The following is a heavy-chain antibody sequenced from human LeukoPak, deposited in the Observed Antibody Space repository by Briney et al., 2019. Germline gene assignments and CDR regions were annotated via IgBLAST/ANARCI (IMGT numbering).Heavy chain of an antibody. CDR2: IYTSGST. V-gene: IGHV4-4*07. Sequence: SETLSLTCTVSGGSISSYYWSWIWQPAGKGLEWIGRIYTSGSTNYNPSLKSRVTMSVDTSKNQFSLKLSSVTAADTAVYYCARRGGYYDSSGYYYYFDYWGQGTLVTVSS. D-gene: IGHD3-22*01. CDR1: GGSISSYY. J-gene: IGHJ4*02. CDR3: ARRGGYYDSSGYYYYFDY.